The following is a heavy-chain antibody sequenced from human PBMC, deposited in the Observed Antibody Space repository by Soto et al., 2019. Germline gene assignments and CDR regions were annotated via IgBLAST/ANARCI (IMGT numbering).Heavy chain of an antibody. J-gene: IGHJ4*02. D-gene: IGHD7-27*01. V-gene: IGHV4-34*01. CDR2: INHSGST. Sequence: SETLSLTCAVYGGSFSGYYWSWIRQPPGKGLEWIGEINHSGSTNYNPSLKSRVTISVDTSKNQFSLKLISVTAADTAVYYCAREAGDQDYFDYWGQGTLVTVSS. CDR1: GGSFSGYY. CDR3: AREAGDQDYFDY.